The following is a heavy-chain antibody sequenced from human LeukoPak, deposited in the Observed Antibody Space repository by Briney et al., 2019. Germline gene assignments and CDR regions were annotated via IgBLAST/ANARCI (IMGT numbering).Heavy chain of an antibody. J-gene: IGHJ4*02. V-gene: IGHV1-2*02. Sequence: ASVKVSCKASGYTFTSYGISWLRQAPGQGLEWMGWINPNSGGTNHAQKFQGRVSMTRDTSISTAYMELSRLRSDDTAVYYCAQSSGWDSLKYWGQGTLVTVSS. CDR3: AQSSGWDSLKY. CDR2: INPNSGGT. CDR1: GYTFTSYG. D-gene: IGHD6-19*01.